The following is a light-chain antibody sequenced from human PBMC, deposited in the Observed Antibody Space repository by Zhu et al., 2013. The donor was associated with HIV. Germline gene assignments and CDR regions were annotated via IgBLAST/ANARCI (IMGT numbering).Light chain of an antibody. J-gene: IGKJ5*01. CDR3: QHGVT. CDR2: KAS. V-gene: IGKV1-5*03. Sequence: DIQLTQSPATLSASVGDRVTITCRASQSISSWLAWYQQKPGRAPKLLIYKASSLESGVPSRFSGNGSGTEFTLTISSLQPDDFATYYCQHGVTFGQGTRLEIK. CDR1: QSISSW.